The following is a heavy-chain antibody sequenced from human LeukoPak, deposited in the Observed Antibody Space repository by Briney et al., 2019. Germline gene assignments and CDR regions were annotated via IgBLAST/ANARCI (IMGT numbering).Heavy chain of an antibody. J-gene: IGHJ4*02. Sequence: GRSLRLSCAASGFTFSSYGMHWVRQAPGKGLEWVAVISYDGSNKYYADSVKGRFTISRDNSKNTLYLQMNSLRAEDTAVYYCANTMLITMTEGWGQGTLVTVSS. D-gene: IGHD3-22*01. CDR2: ISYDGSNK. V-gene: IGHV3-30*18. CDR3: ANTMLITMTEG. CDR1: GFTFSSYG.